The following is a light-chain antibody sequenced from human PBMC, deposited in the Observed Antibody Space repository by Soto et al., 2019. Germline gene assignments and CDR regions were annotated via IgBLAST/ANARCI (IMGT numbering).Light chain of an antibody. CDR3: QQCYSTPRT. J-gene: IGKJ2*01. CDR1: QSISNN. CDR2: GAS. V-gene: IGKV1-39*01. Sequence: DIQMTQSPYSLSASVGDRVTITCRASQSISNNLNWYQQKPGKAPKLLIYGASSLQSGVPSRFSGSGSGTDFTLIISSLQPEDFATYYCQQCYSTPRTFGQGTKLEIK.